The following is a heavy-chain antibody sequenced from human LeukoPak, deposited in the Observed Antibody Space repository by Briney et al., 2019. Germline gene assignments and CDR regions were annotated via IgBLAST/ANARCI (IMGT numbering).Heavy chain of an antibody. CDR1: GLTFSGSA. CDR3: TRLPDSSGWYGNFDY. D-gene: IGHD6-19*01. CDR2: IRSKANSYAT. Sequence: GGSLRLSCAASGLTFSGSAMHWVRQASGKGLEWVGRIRSKANSYATAYAASVKGRFTISRDDSKNTAYLQMNSLKTEDTAVYYCTRLPDSSGWYGNFDYWGQGTLVTVPS. V-gene: IGHV3-73*01. J-gene: IGHJ4*02.